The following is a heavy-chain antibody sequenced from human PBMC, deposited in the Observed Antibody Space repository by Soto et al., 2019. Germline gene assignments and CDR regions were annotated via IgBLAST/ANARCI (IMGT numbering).Heavy chain of an antibody. J-gene: IGHJ4*02. V-gene: IGHV4-30-4*01. CDR1: GGSISSGDYY. Sequence: SETLSLTCTVSGGSISSGDYYWSWIRQPPGKGLEWIGYIYYSGSTYYNPSLKSRVTISVDTSKNQFSLKLSSVTAADTAVYYCARGRIAAAGDIDYCGQGTLGTVSS. CDR3: ARGRIAAAGDIDY. D-gene: IGHD6-13*01. CDR2: IYYSGST.